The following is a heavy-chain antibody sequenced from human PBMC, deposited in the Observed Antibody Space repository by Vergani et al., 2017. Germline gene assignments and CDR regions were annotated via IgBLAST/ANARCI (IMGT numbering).Heavy chain of an antibody. CDR2: VYTSGMT. CDR3: ARAGWGSYSFDGMDV. V-gene: IGHV4-61*02. Sequence: QVQLQESGPRLVRPSQTLSLTCTVSGGSINTGAYYWSWIRQPAGKGLEWIGRVYTSGMTNYNPSLKSRVTISVDKSKNQFSLKLSSVTAADTAVYYCARAGWGSYSFDGMDVWGQGP. J-gene: IGHJ6*02. D-gene: IGHD3-16*01. CDR1: GGSINTGAYY.